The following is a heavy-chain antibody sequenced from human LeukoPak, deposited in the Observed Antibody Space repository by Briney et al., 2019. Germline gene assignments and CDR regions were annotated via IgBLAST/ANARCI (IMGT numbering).Heavy chain of an antibody. CDR1: RFTFSSYW. Sequence: GGSLRLSCAASRFTFSSYWMSWVRQAPGKGLDWVSGISWNSGSIGYADSVKGRFTISRDNAKNSLYLQMNSLRAEDTALYYCAKDIYSYGLEAFDIWGQGTMVTVSS. CDR3: AKDIYSYGLEAFDI. CDR2: ISWNSGSI. D-gene: IGHD5-18*01. V-gene: IGHV3-9*01. J-gene: IGHJ3*02.